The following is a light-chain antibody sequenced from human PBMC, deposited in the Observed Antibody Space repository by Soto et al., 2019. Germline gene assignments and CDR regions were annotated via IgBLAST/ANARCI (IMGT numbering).Light chain of an antibody. CDR1: GSNIGPNY. CDR2: NNE. V-gene: IGLV1-47*02. J-gene: IGLJ3*02. CDR3: AAWDDSLSGRV. Sequence: QSVLTQPPSASGTPGQRVTMSCSGSGSNIGPNYVYWFQQFPGTAPKLLIYNNEQRPSGVPDRFSGSKSGTSASLDISGLRSEDEADYYCAAWDDSLSGRVFGGGTKVTVL.